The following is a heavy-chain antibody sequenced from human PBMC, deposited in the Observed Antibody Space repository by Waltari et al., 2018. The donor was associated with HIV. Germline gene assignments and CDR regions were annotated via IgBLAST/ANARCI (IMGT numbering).Heavy chain of an antibody. CDR2: ISSSSRYI. J-gene: IGHJ4*02. V-gene: IGHV3-21*01. Sequence: VSGFTFSTYSMSWVRQAPGKGLEWVSCISSSSRYIYYADSVKGRFTISRDNAKNSLFLQMDSLRAEDTAVYYCARDGARQWLVQGGFDYWGQGALVTVSS. CDR1: GFTFSTYS. D-gene: IGHD6-19*01. CDR3: ARDGARQWLVQGGFDY.